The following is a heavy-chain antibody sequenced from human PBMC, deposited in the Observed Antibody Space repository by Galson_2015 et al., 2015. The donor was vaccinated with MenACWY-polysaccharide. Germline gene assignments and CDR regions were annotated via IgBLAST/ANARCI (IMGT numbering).Heavy chain of an antibody. V-gene: IGHV1-2*02. D-gene: IGHD6-13*01. Sequence: SVKVSCKASGYTFTGYNIHWVRQAPGQGLEWMGWIKPNSGDTNYAQKFQGRVTLTRDTSINTAYIELSSLRSDDTAVYYCAKSRGAAAANWFDPWGQDTLVTVSS. CDR3: AKSRGAAAANWFDP. CDR2: IKPNSGDT. CDR1: GYTFTGYN. J-gene: IGHJ5*02.